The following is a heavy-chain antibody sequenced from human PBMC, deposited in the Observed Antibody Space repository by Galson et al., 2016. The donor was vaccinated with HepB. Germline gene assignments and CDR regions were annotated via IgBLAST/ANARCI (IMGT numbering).Heavy chain of an antibody. V-gene: IGHV3-23*01. Sequence: SLRLSCAASGLTFSSYAMSWVRQTPGKGLEWVSAISGNGGSIYNADSVKGRFTISRANSKNTLYLQMNSLRAEDTAVYYCAVARFLEWFTFDSWCQGTLVTVSS. CDR2: ISGNGGSI. CDR3: AVARFLEWFTFDS. J-gene: IGHJ4*02. D-gene: IGHD3-3*01. CDR1: GLTFSSYA.